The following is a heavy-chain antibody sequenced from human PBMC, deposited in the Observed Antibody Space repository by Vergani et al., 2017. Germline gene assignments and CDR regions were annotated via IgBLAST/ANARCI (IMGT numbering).Heavy chain of an antibody. J-gene: IGHJ6*02. CDR3: ARARRAGTNWDFYYGMDG. CDR1: GGTFSSYA. Sequence: QVQLVQSGAEVKKPGSSVKVSCKASGGTFSSYAISWVRQAPGQGLEWRGGISPIFGVPDYAQKFQGRVTITADEPTSTANMELRSLRSEDTAVYYCARARRAGTNWDFYYGMDGWREGTTLAVCS. D-gene: IGHD1-7*01. CDR2: ISPIFGVP. V-gene: IGHV1-69*12.